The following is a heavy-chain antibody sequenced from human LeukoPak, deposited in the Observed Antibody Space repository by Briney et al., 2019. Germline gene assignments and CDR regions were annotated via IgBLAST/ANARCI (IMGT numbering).Heavy chain of an antibody. J-gene: IGHJ4*02. V-gene: IGHV4-39*07. CDR1: GGSISSSLYY. D-gene: IGHD1-26*01. Sequence: PETLSLTCIVSGGSISSSLYYWGWIRHPPGKGLEWIVTIYYGGTTYYNTSLKSRVTISVDTSRNQFSLRLTSVTGADTAVYYCARELRGTYYSQCDYWRQETLVSVLS. CDR2: IYYGGTT. CDR3: ARELRGTYYSQCDY.